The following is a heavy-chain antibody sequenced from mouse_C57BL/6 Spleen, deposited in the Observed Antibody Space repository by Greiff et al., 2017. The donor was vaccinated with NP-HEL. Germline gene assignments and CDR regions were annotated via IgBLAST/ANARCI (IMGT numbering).Heavy chain of an antibody. V-gene: IGHV5-17*01. CDR2: ISSGSSTI. CDR1: GFTFSDYG. CDR3: PPPCGTAMEY. Sequence: EVKVVESGGGLVKPGGSLKLSCAASGFTFSDYGMHWVRQAPEKGLEWVAYISSGSSTIYYADTVKGRFTISRDNAKNTLFLQMTSLRSEDTAMYYCPPPCGTAMEYGGRGLSVRVFS. J-gene: IGHJ4*01. D-gene: IGHD3-1*01.